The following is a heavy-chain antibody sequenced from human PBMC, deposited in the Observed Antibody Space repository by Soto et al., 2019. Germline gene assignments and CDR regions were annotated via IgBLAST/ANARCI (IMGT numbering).Heavy chain of an antibody. D-gene: IGHD1-7*01. CDR1: GYTFTSYY. V-gene: IGHV1-46*01. CDR3: ATRRPKNYRYYGMDV. J-gene: IGHJ6*02. CDR2: INPSGGST. Sequence: ASVKVSCKASGYTFTSYYMHWVRQAPGQGLEWMGTINPSGGSTKYAQKFQGRVTMTEDTSTDTAYMELSSLRSEDTAVYYCATRRPKNYRYYGMDVWGQGTTVTVSS.